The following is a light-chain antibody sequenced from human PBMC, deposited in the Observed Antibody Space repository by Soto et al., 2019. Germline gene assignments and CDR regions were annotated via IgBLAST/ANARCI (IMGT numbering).Light chain of an antibody. CDR3: LQYDSYPLA. V-gene: IGKV1-5*03. Sequence: DIQLTQSPSTLSASVGDIVTITCRASQNLSDWLAWYQQIPGTAPKLLIYRASSLEGGVPSRFSASGSGTEVTLTISSLQPADFETYYCLQYDSYPLAFGGGTKVESK. CDR1: QNLSDW. CDR2: RAS. J-gene: IGKJ4*01.